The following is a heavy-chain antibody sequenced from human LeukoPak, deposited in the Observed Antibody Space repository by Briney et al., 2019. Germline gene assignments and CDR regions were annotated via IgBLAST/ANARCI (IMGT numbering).Heavy chain of an antibody. CDR2: IYTSGST. V-gene: IGHV4-4*07. CDR3: ARGADYSDSSGYYPY. CDR1: GGSISSYY. J-gene: IGHJ4*02. Sequence: SETLSLTCIVSGGSISSYYWSWIRQPAGRGLGWIGRIYTSGSTNYNPSLKSRVTMSVDTSKNQFSLKLSSVTAADTAVYYCARGADYSDSSGYYPYWGQGTLVTVSS. D-gene: IGHD3-22*01.